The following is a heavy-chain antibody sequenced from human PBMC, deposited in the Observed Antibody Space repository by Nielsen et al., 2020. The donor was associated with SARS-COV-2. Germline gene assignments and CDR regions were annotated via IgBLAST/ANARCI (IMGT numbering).Heavy chain of an antibody. CDR3: AKARAIVGATARVYYYYGMDV. CDR2: ISGSGGST. CDR1: GFTFSSYG. D-gene: IGHD1-26*01. V-gene: IGHV3-23*01. Sequence: GGSLRLSCAASGFTFSSYGMHWVRQAPGKGLEWVSAISGSGGSTYYADSVKGRFTISRDNSKNTLYLQMNSLRAEDTAVYYCAKARAIVGATARVYYYYGMDVWGQGTTVTVSS. J-gene: IGHJ6*02.